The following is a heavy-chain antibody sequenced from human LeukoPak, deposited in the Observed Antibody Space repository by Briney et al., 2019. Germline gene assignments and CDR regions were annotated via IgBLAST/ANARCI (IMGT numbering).Heavy chain of an antibody. CDR3: ARASSPVVPAAYYYYYYMDV. Sequence: ASVKVSCKASGYTFTGYYMHWVRQAPGQGLEWMGWINPNSGGTNYAQKFQGRVTMTRDTSISTAYMELSRLRSDDTAVYYCARASSPVVPAAYYYYYYMDVWGKGTTVTVSS. CDR2: INPNSGGT. D-gene: IGHD2-2*01. J-gene: IGHJ6*03. CDR1: GYTFTGYY. V-gene: IGHV1-2*02.